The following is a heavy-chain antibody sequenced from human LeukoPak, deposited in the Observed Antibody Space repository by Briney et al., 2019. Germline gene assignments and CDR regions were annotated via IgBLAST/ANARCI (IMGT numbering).Heavy chain of an antibody. CDR1: GFTINTFT. Sequence: GGSLRLSCAASGFTINTFTMNWVRQAPGKGLEWVSTIRGAEGGTYYADSAKGRFTISSDNFENPLYLQMNYLRDEDTALYYCAKAFSSGWRPFDYWGQGALVTVSS. D-gene: IGHD6-19*01. J-gene: IGHJ4*02. V-gene: IGHV3-23*01. CDR2: IRGAEGGT. CDR3: AKAFSSGWRPFDY.